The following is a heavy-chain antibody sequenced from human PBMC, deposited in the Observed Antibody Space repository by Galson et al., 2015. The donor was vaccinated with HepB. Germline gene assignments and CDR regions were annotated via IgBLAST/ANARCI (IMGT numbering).Heavy chain of an antibody. Sequence: SVKVSCKASGYTFTGYYMHWARQAPGQGLEWMGWINPNSGGTNYAQKFQGRVTMTRDTSISTAYMELSRLRSDDTAVYYCARDGPDCSGGSCYGGLNWFDPWGQGTLVTVSS. CDR2: INPNSGGT. CDR3: ARDGPDCSGGSCYGGLNWFDP. J-gene: IGHJ5*02. D-gene: IGHD2-15*01. CDR1: GYTFTGYY. V-gene: IGHV1-2*02.